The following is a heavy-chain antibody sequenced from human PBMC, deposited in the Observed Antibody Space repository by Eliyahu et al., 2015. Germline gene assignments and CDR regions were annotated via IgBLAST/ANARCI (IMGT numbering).Heavy chain of an antibody. D-gene: IGHD3-22*01. V-gene: IGHV3-48*03. J-gene: IGHJ3*02. CDR2: ISSSGMTI. CDR3: ARDGNYYDSSGSYWPRFDI. Sequence: EVQLVESGGGLVQPGGSLRLSCAGSGFSFXXXXXNWVRQAPGKGLEWVSHISSSGMTIYYADSVTGRFTISRDNAKNSVYLQMNSLRAEDTAVYYCARDGNYYDSSGSYWPRFDIWGQGTMVTVSS. CDR1: GFSFXXXX.